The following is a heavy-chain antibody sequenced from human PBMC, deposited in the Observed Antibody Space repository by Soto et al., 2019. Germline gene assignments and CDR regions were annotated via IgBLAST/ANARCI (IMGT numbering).Heavy chain of an antibody. V-gene: IGHV1-18*01. CDR1: GYTFTSYS. Sequence: QVQLVQSGAEVKKPGASVKVSCKASGYTFTSYSISWVRQAPGQGLEWMGWISAYNGNTNYAQKLQGRVTMTTDTSTSTAYMELRSLRSDDTAVYYCARDWRRYSSSWYLFDYWGQGTLVTVSS. CDR3: ARDWRRYSSSWYLFDY. CDR2: ISAYNGNT. J-gene: IGHJ4*02. D-gene: IGHD6-13*01.